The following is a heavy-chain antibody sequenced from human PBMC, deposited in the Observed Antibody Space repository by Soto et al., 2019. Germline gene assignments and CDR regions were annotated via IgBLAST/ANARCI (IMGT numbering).Heavy chain of an antibody. CDR3: ATDDAAGSFYYYYGMDV. Sequence: GGSLRLSCAASGFTFDDYAMHWVRQAPGKGLEWVSLIRGDGGSTYYADSVKGRFTISRDNSNNSLYLQMNSLRTEDAALYYCATDDAAGSFYYYYGMDVWGQGTTVTVSS. V-gene: IGHV3-43*02. D-gene: IGHD3-10*01. CDR2: IRGDGGST. CDR1: GFTFDDYA. J-gene: IGHJ6*02.